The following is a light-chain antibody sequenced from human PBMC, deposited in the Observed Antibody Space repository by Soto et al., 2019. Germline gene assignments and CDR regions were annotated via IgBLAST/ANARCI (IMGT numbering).Light chain of an antibody. CDR2: GAS. J-gene: IGKJ1*01. V-gene: IGKV3-15*01. CDR3: KQYNNWPET. CDR1: QSVSSN. Sequence: VLTQSPGTLSLSPGETATLSCRASQSVSSNLAWYQQKPGQAHRLLIYGASTRATGIQARFSGSGSGTEFTLTIRSLQSEDFAVYYCKQYNNWPETFGQGTKVDIK.